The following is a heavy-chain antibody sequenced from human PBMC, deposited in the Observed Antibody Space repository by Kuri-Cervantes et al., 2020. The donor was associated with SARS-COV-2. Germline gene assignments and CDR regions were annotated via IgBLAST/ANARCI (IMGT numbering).Heavy chain of an antibody. CDR2: IKQDGSEK. J-gene: IGHJ4*02. Sequence: GESLKISCAASGFSFSSYWMSWVRQAPGKGLEWVANIKQDGSEKYYVDSVKGRFTISRDNSKNTLYLQMNSLRAEDTAVYYCAKDILPDYGDYFDYWGQGTLVTVSS. CDR1: GFSFSSYW. CDR3: AKDILPDYGDYFDY. V-gene: IGHV3-7*03. D-gene: IGHD4-17*01.